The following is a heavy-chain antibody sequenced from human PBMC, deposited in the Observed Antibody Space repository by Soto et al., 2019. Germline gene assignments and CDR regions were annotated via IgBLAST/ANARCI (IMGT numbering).Heavy chain of an antibody. CDR2: IRVHNGNT. CDR1: GYNFINYG. J-gene: IGHJ4*02. D-gene: IGHD3-10*01. V-gene: IGHV1-18*01. Sequence: QVHLVQSGVEVKKPGASVKVSCKASGYNFINYGISWVRQAPGQGLEWMGWIRVHNGNTNYAQNLQGRVTMTTDTSTSTAYMELRSLRSDDTAVYYCVRDFDGSGSYYTGYWGPGTLVTVSS. CDR3: VRDFDGSGSYYTGY.